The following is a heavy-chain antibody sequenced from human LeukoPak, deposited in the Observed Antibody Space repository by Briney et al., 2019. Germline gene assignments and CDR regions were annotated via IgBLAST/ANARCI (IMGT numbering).Heavy chain of an antibody. Sequence: ASVKVFCKASGYTFTTYGISWVRQAPGQGLEWMGWISGYDGNTKYAQKLQGRVTMTTDTSTSTAYMELRSLRSDDTAVYYCARDCSTSCYWFDPWGQGTLVTVAS. D-gene: IGHD2-2*01. J-gene: IGHJ5*02. CDR3: ARDCSTSCYWFDP. CDR1: GYTFTTYG. V-gene: IGHV1-18*01. CDR2: ISGYDGNT.